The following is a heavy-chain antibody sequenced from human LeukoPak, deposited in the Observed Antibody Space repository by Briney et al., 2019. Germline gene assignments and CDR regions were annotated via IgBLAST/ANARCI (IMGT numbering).Heavy chain of an antibody. V-gene: IGHV3-74*01. CDR1: GFTFSSYW. CDR3: AVAGSSDYYFDY. D-gene: IGHD6-19*01. CDR2: INSDGSST. Sequence: GGSLRLSCAASGFTFSSYWRHWVRQAPGKGQGWVSRINSDGSSTSYADSVKGRFTISRDNAKNTLYLQMNSLRAEDTAVYYCAVAGSSDYYFDYWGQGTLVTVSS. J-gene: IGHJ4*02.